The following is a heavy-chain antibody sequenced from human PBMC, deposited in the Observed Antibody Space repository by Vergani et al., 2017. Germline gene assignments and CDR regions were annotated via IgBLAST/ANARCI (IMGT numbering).Heavy chain of an antibody. J-gene: IGHJ4*02. CDR1: GFTFSSYS. CDR2: ISSSSSTT. CDR3: LFSASYYFDY. D-gene: IGHD2/OR15-2a*01. V-gene: IGHV3-48*04. Sequence: EVQLVESGGGLVQPGGSLRLSCAASGFTFSSYSMNWVRQAPGKGLEWVSYISSSSSTTYYADSVKGRFTISRDNAKNSLYLQMNSLRAEDTAVYYCLFSASYYFDYWGQGTLVTVSS.